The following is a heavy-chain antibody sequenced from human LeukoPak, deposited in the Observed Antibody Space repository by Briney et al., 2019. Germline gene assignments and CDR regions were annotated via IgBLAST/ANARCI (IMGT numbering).Heavy chain of an antibody. Sequence: PGGSLRLSCAASGFTFSGYWMTWVRQAPGKGLEWVANIKQDGSETYYVDSVKGRFTIPRDNARNSLYLQMNSLRAEDTAVYYCARGKGVDYWGQGILVTVSS. CDR3: ARGKGVDY. J-gene: IGHJ4*02. V-gene: IGHV3-7*01. CDR1: GFTFSGYW. CDR2: IKQDGSET.